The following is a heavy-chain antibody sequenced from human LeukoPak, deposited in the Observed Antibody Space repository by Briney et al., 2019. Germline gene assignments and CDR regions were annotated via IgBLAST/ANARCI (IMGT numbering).Heavy chain of an antibody. CDR2: IYVSGGT. Sequence: SETLSLTCSVSGGSIGRSSYYRRWTRQPPGKGLEWVGSIYVSGGTYYNPSLKSRVTISVDPSRHQFSLKLGSVTAADTAVYDCARHGRIATGAFTCWGQGTLVTV. D-gene: IGHD6-13*01. V-gene: IGHV4-39*01. CDR1: GGSIGRSSYY. CDR3: ARHGRIATGAFTC. J-gene: IGHJ4*02.